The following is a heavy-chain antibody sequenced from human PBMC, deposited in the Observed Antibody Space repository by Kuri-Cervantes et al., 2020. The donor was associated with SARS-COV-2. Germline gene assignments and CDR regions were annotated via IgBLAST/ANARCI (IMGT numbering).Heavy chain of an antibody. V-gene: IGHV3-30*04. CDR1: GLTFSSYA. J-gene: IGHJ4*01. CDR2: ISYDGSNK. Sequence: GGSLRLSCAASGLTFSSYAMHWVRQAPGKGLEWVAVISYDGSNKYYADFVKGRFTISRDKSRNTLYLQMNSLGAEDTAVYYCARGAGGYNPPFDYWGQGTLVTVSS. D-gene: IGHD5-24*01. CDR3: ARGAGGYNPPFDY.